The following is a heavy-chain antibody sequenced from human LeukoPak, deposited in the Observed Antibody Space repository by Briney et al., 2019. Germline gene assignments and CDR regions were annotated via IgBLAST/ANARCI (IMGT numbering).Heavy chain of an antibody. CDR3: ARDRGYYDSGRYVPLDY. J-gene: IGHJ4*02. CDR2: ISSSSSSI. D-gene: IGHD3-10*01. CDR1: GFTFISYS. Sequence: GGSLSLSCAASGFTFISYSMNWVRQAPGKGLEWVSSISSSSSSIYYADSVKGRFTISRDNAKNSLYLQMNSLRAEDPAMYYCARDRGYYDSGRYVPLDYWGQGTMVTVSS. V-gene: IGHV3-21*01.